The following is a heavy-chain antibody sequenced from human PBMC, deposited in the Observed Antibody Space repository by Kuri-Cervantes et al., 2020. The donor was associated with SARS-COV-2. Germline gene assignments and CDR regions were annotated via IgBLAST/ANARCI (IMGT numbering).Heavy chain of an antibody. D-gene: IGHD3-9*01. CDR1: GFTFSSYE. Sequence: GESLKISCAASGFTFSSYEMNWVRQAPGKGLEWVSFISYSGRTIYYADSVKERFTISRDNGKNSLYLQMNSLRDEDTAVYYCASLLNYDVLTGYYNDYWGQGILVTVSS. CDR2: ISYSGRTI. J-gene: IGHJ4*02. V-gene: IGHV3-48*03. CDR3: ASLLNYDVLTGYYNDY.